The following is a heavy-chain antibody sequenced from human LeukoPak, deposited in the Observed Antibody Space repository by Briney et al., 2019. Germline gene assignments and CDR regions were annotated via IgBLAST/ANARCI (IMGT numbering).Heavy chain of an antibody. CDR2: ISYDGSNK. CDR1: GFTFNNYW. Sequence: GGSLRLSCAASGFTFNNYWMSWVRQAPGKGLEWVAVISYDGSNKYYADSVKGRFTISRDNSKNTLYLQMNSLRAEDTAVYYCARLGGGDCYSCFDYWGQGTLVTVSS. V-gene: IGHV3-30-3*01. D-gene: IGHD2-21*02. CDR3: ARLGGGDCYSCFDY. J-gene: IGHJ4*02.